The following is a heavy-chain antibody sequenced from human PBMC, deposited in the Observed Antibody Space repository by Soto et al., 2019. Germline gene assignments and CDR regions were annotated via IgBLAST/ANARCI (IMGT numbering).Heavy chain of an antibody. V-gene: IGHV1-2*04. CDR1: GYTFTDYY. CDR3: ARDTTTAAARGMDV. D-gene: IGHD6-13*01. CDR2: INPNSAGT. J-gene: IGHJ6*02. Sequence: XSVKGSCKASGYTFTDYYIHWVRQAPGQGLEWMGWINPNSAGTNYAQKFQGWVTMTRDTSISTAFMELSRLRSDDTAVYYCARDTTTAAARGMDVWGQGTTVTVSS.